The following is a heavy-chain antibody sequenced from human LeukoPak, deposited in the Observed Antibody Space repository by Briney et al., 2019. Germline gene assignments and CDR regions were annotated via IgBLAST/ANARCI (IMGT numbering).Heavy chain of an antibody. CDR1: GFSLSTSGVG. J-gene: IGHJ5*02. CDR3: AAFLWFGELSRNWFDP. D-gene: IGHD3-10*01. V-gene: IGHV2-5*02. Sequence: ESGPTLVKPTQTLTLTCTFSGFSLSTSGVGVGWIRQPPGKALEWLALIYWDDDKRYSPSLKSRLTITKDTSKNQVVLTMTNMDPVDTATYYCAAFLWFGELSRNWFDPWGQGTLVTGSS. CDR2: IYWDDDK.